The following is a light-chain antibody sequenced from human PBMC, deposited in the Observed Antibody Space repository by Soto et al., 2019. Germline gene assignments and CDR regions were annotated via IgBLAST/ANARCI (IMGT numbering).Light chain of an antibody. V-gene: IGKV3-15*01. CDR3: QQYNSWPRT. J-gene: IGKJ1*01. CDR1: QGVNTN. Sequence: EIVMTQSPATLSVSPGERATLSCRASQGVNTNLAWYQQKPGQAPQLLIYGASTRATGVPARFNCSGSGTDFTLTITSLQSEDFATYSCQQYNSWPRTFGHGTKV. CDR2: GAS.